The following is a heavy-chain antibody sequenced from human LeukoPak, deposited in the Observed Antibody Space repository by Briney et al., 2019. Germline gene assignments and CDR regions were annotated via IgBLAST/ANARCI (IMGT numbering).Heavy chain of an antibody. CDR2: VNSDGSST. Sequence: GGSLRLSCAASGFTFSSYWMHWVRQAPGEGLVWVSRVNSDGSSTIYADSVKGRLTISRDNAKNTLYLQMNSLRAEDTAVYYCARDRAGRGSSSAYWGQGALVTVSS. CDR1: GFTFSSYW. V-gene: IGHV3-74*01. J-gene: IGHJ4*02. D-gene: IGHD6-6*01. CDR3: ARDRAGRGSSSAY.